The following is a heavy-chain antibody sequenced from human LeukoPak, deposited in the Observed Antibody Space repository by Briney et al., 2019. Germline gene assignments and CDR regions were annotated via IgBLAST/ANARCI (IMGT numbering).Heavy chain of an antibody. CDR3: ARVGGYSYGGKGFDY. Sequence: ASVKVSCKASGYTFTSYYMHWVRQAPGQGLEWMGIINPSGGSTSYAQKFQGRVTMTRDTSTSTVYMELSSLRPGDTAVYYCARVGGYSYGGKGFDYWGQGTLVTVSS. CDR2: INPSGGST. V-gene: IGHV1-46*01. J-gene: IGHJ4*02. CDR1: GYTFTSYY. D-gene: IGHD5-18*01.